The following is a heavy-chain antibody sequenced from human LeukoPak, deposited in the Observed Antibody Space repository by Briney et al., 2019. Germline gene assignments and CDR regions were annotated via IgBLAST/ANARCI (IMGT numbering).Heavy chain of an antibody. D-gene: IGHD6-13*01. CDR2: IWYDGSNK. CDR1: GFTFSSYW. J-gene: IGHJ4*02. V-gene: IGHV3-33*06. CDR3: AKDIRIAAAGLDY. Sequence: GGSLRLSCAASGFTFSSYWMSWVRQAPGKGLEWVAAIWYDGSNKYYADSVKGRFTISRDNSKNTLYLQMNSLRAEDTAVYYCAKDIRIAAAGLDYWGQGTLVTVSS.